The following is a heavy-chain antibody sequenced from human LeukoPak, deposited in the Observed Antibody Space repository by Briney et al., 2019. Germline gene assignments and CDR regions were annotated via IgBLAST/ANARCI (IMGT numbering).Heavy chain of an antibody. CDR3: ADLRYSSSWYWIH. CDR2: INQGGSEK. D-gene: IGHD6-13*01. CDR1: GFTFSTYA. V-gene: IGHV3-7*05. J-gene: IGHJ4*02. Sequence: PGGSLRLSCAASGFTFSTYAMSWVRQAPGKGLEWVANINQGGSEKYYVDSVKGRFTISRDNAKNSVYLQMNSLRAEDTAVYYCADLRYSSSWYWIHWGQGTLVTVSS.